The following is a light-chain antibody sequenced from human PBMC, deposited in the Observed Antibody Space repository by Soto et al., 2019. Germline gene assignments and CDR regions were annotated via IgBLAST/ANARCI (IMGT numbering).Light chain of an antibody. CDR1: QSVSTTY. J-gene: IGKJ4*01. V-gene: IGKV3-20*01. CDR3: HQYGSSPFT. Sequence: EIVLTQSPGTLSLSPGERATLSCRASQSVSTTYLGWYQQKPGQAPRLLIYGASSRATGIPDRFSGSGSGTEFTLTISRLEPEDFAVYYCHQYGSSPFTFGGGTKVDNK. CDR2: GAS.